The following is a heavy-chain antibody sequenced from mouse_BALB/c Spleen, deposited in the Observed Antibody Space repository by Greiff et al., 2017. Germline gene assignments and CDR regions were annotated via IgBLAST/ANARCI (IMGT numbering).Heavy chain of an antibody. D-gene: IGHD2-10*02. Sequence: VMLVESGPGLVAPSQSLSITCTVSGFSLSRYSVHWVRQPPGKGLEWLGMIWGGGSTDYNSALKSRLSISKDNSTSQVFLKMNSLQTDDTAMYYCARAYGNYGAMDYWGQGTSVTVSS. J-gene: IGHJ4*01. CDR3: ARAYGNYGAMDY. V-gene: IGHV2-6-4*01. CDR2: IWGGGST. CDR1: GFSLSRYS.